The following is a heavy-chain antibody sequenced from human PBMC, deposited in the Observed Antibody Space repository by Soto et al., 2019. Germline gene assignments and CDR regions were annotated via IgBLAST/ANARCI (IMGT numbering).Heavy chain of an antibody. CDR2: ISSSSSYI. Sequence: GSLRLSCAASGFTFSSYSMNWVRQAPGKGLEWVSSISSSSSYIYYADSVKGRFTISRDNAKNSLYLQMNSLRAEDTAVYYCARGGGYSGYDLDYWGQGTLLTVSS. J-gene: IGHJ4*02. CDR1: GFTFSSYS. D-gene: IGHD5-12*01. V-gene: IGHV3-21*01. CDR3: ARGGGYSGYDLDY.